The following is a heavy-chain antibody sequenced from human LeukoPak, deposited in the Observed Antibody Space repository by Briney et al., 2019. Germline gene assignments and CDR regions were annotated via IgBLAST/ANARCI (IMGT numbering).Heavy chain of an antibody. CDR1: GGSVNSGTYY. CDR3: ARDPQLGPFDY. V-gene: IGHV4-61*01. CDR2: IYYTGST. Sequence: SETLSLTCTVSGGSVNSGTYYCSWVRQPPGKGLEWIGYIYYTGSTNYNPSLKSRVTMSVDTSKKQFSLKLSSVTAADTAVYYCARDPQLGPFDYWGQGTLVTVSS. J-gene: IGHJ4*02. D-gene: IGHD6-6*01.